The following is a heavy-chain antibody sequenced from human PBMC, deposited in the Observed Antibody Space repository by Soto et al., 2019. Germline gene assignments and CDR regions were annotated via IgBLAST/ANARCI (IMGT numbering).Heavy chain of an antibody. D-gene: IGHD5-12*01. CDR2: IWYDGSNK. Sequence: QVQLVESGGGVVQPGRSLRLSCAASGFTFSSYGMHWVRQAPGKGLEWVAVIWYDGSNKYYADSVKGRFTISRDNSKNTLYLQMNSLRAEDTAVYYCARYKNSGYFPFFWGQGTLVTVSS. CDR3: ARYKNSGYFPFF. V-gene: IGHV3-33*01. J-gene: IGHJ4*02. CDR1: GFTFSSYG.